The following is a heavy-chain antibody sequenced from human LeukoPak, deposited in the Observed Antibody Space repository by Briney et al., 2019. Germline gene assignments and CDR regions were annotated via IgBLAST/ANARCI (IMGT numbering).Heavy chain of an antibody. CDR2: ISGSGGST. CDR1: GFTFSSYA. V-gene: IGHV3-23*01. CDR3: AKVTRRLIVETYYFDY. J-gene: IGHJ4*02. D-gene: IGHD3-22*01. Sequence: QPRGSLRLSCAASGFTFSSYAMSWVRQAPGKGLEWVSAISGSGGSTYYADSVKGRFTISRDNSKNTLYLQMNSLRAEDTAVYYCAKVTRRLIVETYYFDYWGQGTLVTVSS.